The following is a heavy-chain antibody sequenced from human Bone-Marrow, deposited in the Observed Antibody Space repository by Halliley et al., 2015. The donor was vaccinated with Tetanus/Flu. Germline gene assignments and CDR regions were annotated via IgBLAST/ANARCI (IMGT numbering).Heavy chain of an antibody. CDR2: ISSAGGPT. J-gene: IGHJ4*02. D-gene: IGHD6-13*01. CDR3: AKGRIFAFSSTWYLES. Sequence: ISSAGGPTYSAASGKGRFTISRDDSRDTLYLQMNSLRGDDSAVYYCAKGRIFAFSSTWYLESWGQGTLVSVSS. V-gene: IGHV3-23*01.